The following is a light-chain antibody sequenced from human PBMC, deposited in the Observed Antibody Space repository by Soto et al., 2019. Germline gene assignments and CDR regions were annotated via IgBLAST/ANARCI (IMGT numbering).Light chain of an antibody. CDR1: GSDIGNYNY. CDR3: SSYTSYTTLWV. J-gene: IGLJ3*02. CDR2: GVS. V-gene: IGLV2-14*01. Sequence: QSVLTQPACVSGSPGQSITISCTGTGSDIGNYNYVSWYQQHPGKAPKLMIYGVSNRPSGVSNRFSGSKSGNAASLTISGLQAEDEADYYCSSYTSYTTLWVFGGGTKVTVL.